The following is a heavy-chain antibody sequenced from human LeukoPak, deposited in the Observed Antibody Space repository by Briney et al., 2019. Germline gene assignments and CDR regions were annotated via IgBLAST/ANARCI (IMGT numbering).Heavy chain of an antibody. CDR1: GFSFISFA. Sequence: PGGSLRLSCAASGFSFISFAMTWVRQAPGKGLEWVSSITGGHYATYNTDSVKGRFTISRDNAKNTLYLQMNSLRADDTAIYYCTKDPNGDYIGAFDPWGQGTLVTVSP. V-gene: IGHV3-23*01. CDR2: ITGGHYAT. J-gene: IGHJ5*02. D-gene: IGHD4-17*01. CDR3: TKDPNGDYIGAFDP.